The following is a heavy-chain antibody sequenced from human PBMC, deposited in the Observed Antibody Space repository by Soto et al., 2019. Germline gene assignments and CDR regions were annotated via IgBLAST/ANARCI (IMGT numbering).Heavy chain of an antibody. CDR3: ARDLGYPIPDAFDI. V-gene: IGHV4-4*07. CDR1: GGSISSYY. D-gene: IGHD5-12*01. J-gene: IGHJ3*02. CDR2: IYTSGST. Sequence: QVQLQESGPGLVKPSETLSLTCTVSGGSISSYYWSWIRQPAGKGLGWIGRIYTSGSTNYNPSLKSRVTMSVDTSKNQFSLKLSSVTAADTAVYYCARDLGYPIPDAFDIWGQGTMVTVSS.